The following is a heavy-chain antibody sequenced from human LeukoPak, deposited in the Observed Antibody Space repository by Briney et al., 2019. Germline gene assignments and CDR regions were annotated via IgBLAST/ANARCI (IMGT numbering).Heavy chain of an antibody. J-gene: IGHJ4*02. CDR3: SRGTDAYKGGNY. D-gene: IGHD5-24*01. CDR1: GGSISRSGYH. Sequence: SETLSLTCTVSGGSISRSGYHWSWTRQPPGKGLEWIGEIHPSGSTSYNPSLKSRLTISVDTSKTQFSLKLTSMTAADTAVYYCSRGTDAYKGGNYWGQGTLVTVSS. V-gene: IGHV4-39*07. CDR2: IHPSGST.